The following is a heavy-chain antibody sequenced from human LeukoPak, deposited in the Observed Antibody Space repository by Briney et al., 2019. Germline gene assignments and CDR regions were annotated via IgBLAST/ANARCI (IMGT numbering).Heavy chain of an antibody. V-gene: IGHV1-46*01. J-gene: IGHJ5*02. CDR1: GYIFTSYY. CDR2: INPSGGST. D-gene: IGHD2-2*01. Sequence: ASVKVSCKASGYIFTSYYMHWVRQAPGQGLEWMGIINPSGGSTSNAQKFQGRVTISADESSGTAYMELSSLRSEDTAVYYCARVVTPRYCSSTSCYWKGWFDPWGQGTLVTVSS. CDR3: ARVVTPRYCSSTSCYWKGWFDP.